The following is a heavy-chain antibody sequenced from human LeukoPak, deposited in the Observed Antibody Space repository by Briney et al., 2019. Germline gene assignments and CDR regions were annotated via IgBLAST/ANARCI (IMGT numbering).Heavy chain of an antibody. V-gene: IGHV3-66*01. J-gene: IGHJ3*02. CDR2: IYNGGNT. Sequence: GGSLRLSCAASGFTVSSNYMTWVRQAPGKGLEWVSVIYNGGNTYYADSVKGRFTISRDNSKNTLYLQMNSLRAGDTAMYYCARYPVGAGLPDALDIWGQGTVVTVSS. D-gene: IGHD1-26*01. CDR3: ARYPVGAGLPDALDI. CDR1: GFTVSSNY.